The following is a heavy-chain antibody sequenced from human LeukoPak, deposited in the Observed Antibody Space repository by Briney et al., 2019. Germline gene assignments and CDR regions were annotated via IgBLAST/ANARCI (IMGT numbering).Heavy chain of an antibody. Sequence: SQTLSLTCALSGDSVSSKSAAWNWIRQSPSRGLEWLRRTYYRSKWYNDYAVSVKSRVTIKPDTSKNQFSLQLNSVTPEDTAVYYCARPDAGNIDYWGQGTLVTVSS. J-gene: IGHJ4*02. V-gene: IGHV6-1*01. CDR2: TYYRSKWYN. CDR1: GDSVSSKSAA. CDR3: ARPDAGNIDY.